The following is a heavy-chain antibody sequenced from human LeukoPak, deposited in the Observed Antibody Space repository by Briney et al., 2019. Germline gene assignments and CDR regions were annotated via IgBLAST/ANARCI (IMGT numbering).Heavy chain of an antibody. V-gene: IGHV3-30-3*01. CDR3: AKGGYGIGIVGATRTFDY. Sequence: GRSLRLSCAASGFTFSSYAMHWVRQAPGKGLEWVAVISYDGSNKYYADSVKGRFTISRDNSKNTLYLQMNSLRAEDTAVYYCAKGGYGIGIVGATRTFDYWGQGTLVTVSS. D-gene: IGHD1-26*01. CDR1: GFTFSSYA. J-gene: IGHJ4*02. CDR2: ISYDGSNK.